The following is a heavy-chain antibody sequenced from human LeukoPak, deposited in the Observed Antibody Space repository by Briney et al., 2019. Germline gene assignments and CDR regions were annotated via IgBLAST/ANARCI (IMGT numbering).Heavy chain of an antibody. CDR2: IYSGGST. V-gene: IGHV3-53*01. CDR1: GFTVSSNY. CDR3: ARAPPDNSIQEVQGDY. Sequence: PGGSLRLSCAASGFTVSSNYMSWVRQAPGKGLEWVAVIYSGGSTYYADSVKGRFTISRDISKNTLFLQMNSLRDEDTAVYYCARAPPDNSIQEVQGDYWGQRTPVTVSS. D-gene: IGHD3-3*02. J-gene: IGHJ4*02.